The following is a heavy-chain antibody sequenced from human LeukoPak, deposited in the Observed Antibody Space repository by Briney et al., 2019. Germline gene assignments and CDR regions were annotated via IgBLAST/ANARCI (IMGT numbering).Heavy chain of an antibody. V-gene: IGHV1-18*01. CDR3: ARDVDERNFDY. CDR1: GYTFTSYG. Sequence: ASVKVSCKASGYTFTSYGIGWVRQAPGQGLEWMGWISAYNGNTNYAQKLQGRVTMTTDTSTSTAYMELSSLRSDDTAVYYCARDVDERNFDYWGQGTLVTVSS. CDR2: ISAYNGNT. J-gene: IGHJ4*02. D-gene: IGHD2-21*01.